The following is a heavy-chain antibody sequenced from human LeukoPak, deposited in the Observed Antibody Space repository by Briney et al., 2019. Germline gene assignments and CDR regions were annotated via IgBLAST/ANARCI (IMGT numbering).Heavy chain of an antibody. J-gene: IGHJ4*02. Sequence: GGSLRLSCAASGFTFSTYGMHWVRQAPGKGLEWVAVISYDGSYKYYADSVKGRFTISRDNSKNTLYLQMNSLRAEDTAVYYCAKDRGSGPPYDYWGQGTLVTVSS. V-gene: IGHV3-30*18. D-gene: IGHD6-19*01. CDR3: AKDRGSGPPYDY. CDR1: GFTFSTYG. CDR2: ISYDGSYK.